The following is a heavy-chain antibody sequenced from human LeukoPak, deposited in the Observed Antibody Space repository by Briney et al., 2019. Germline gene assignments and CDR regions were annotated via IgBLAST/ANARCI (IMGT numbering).Heavy chain of an antibody. CDR3: AGRSVAGTPYYFDY. CDR1: GFTFSSYG. Sequence: GGSLRLSCAASGFTFSSYGMSWVRQAPGKGLEWVPAISGSGGSTYYADSVKGRFTISRDNSKNTLYLQMNSLRAEDTAVYYCAGRSVAGTPYYFDYWGQGTLVTVSS. CDR2: ISGSGGST. J-gene: IGHJ4*02. D-gene: IGHD6-19*01. V-gene: IGHV3-23*01.